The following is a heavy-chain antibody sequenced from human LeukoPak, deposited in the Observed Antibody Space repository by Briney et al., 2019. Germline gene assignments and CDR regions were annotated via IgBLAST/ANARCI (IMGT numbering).Heavy chain of an antibody. D-gene: IGHD3-16*01. V-gene: IGHV3-30-3*02. Sequence: PGRSLRLSCAASGFTFSSYAMHWVRQAPGKGLEWVAVISYDGSNKYYADSVKGRFTISRDNSKNTLYLQMDSLRAEDTAVYYCGKKGQEMLLLFGAFEIGAKGPMATVSS. J-gene: IGHJ3*02. CDR1: GFTFSSYA. CDR3: GKKGQEMLLLFGAFEI. CDR2: ISYDGSNK.